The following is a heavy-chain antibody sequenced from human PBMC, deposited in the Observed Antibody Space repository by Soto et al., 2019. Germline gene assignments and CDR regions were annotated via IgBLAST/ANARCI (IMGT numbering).Heavy chain of an antibody. Sequence: GSLRLSCAASGFTFSSYAMHWVRQAPGKGLEWVAVISYDGSNKYYADSVKGRFTISRDNSKNTLYLQMNSLRAEDTAVYYCARDPRVTFGGVTRRGGWFDPWGQGTLVTVSS. CDR3: ARDPRVTFGGVTRRGGWFDP. V-gene: IGHV3-30-3*01. J-gene: IGHJ5*02. CDR1: GFTFSSYA. D-gene: IGHD3-16*01. CDR2: ISYDGSNK.